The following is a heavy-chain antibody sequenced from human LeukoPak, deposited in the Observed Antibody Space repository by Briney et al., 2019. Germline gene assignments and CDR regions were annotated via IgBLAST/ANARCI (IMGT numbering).Heavy chain of an antibody. CDR2: IYYSGST. D-gene: IGHD3-22*01. J-gene: IGHJ3*02. Sequence: SETLSLTCNASGGSISSYYWSWIRQPPGKGLEWIGDIYYSGSTKYNPSLKSRVTISVDTSKNQVSLKLSSVTAADTAVYYCAREGYYDSTGYYYHDAFDIWGQGTMVTVSS. CDR3: AREGYYDSTGYYYHDAFDI. V-gene: IGHV4-59*01. CDR1: GGSISSYY.